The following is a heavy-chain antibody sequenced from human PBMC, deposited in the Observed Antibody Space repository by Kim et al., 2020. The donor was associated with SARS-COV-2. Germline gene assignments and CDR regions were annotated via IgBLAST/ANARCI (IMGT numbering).Heavy chain of an antibody. CDR1: GFTFSSYG. Sequence: GGSLRLSCAASGFTFSSYGMHWVRQAPGKGLEWVAVIWYEGSNKYYADSVKGRFTISRDNSKNTLYLQMNSLRAEDTAVYYCARDGGVGATTGLDYWGQGTLVTVSS. CDR3: ARDGGVGATTGLDY. V-gene: IGHV3-33*01. CDR2: IWYEGSNK. D-gene: IGHD1-26*01. J-gene: IGHJ4*02.